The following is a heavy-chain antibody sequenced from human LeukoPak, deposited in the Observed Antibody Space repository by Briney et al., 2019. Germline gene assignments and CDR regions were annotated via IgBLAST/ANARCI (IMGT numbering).Heavy chain of an antibody. CDR1: GFTVSSYY. CDR3: ARGYCGGDCYSDY. Sequence: PGGSLRLSCAASGFTVSSYYMSWVRQAPGKGREGVSVIYSGGSTYSADSVKCRFTISRENSKNTLYLQMNSLRAEDAAVYYCARGYCGGDCYSDYWGQGTLVTVSS. J-gene: IGHJ4*02. CDR2: IYSGGST. V-gene: IGHV3-53*01. D-gene: IGHD2-21*01.